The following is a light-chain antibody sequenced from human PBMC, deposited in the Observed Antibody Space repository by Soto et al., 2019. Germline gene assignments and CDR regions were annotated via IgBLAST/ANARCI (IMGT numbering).Light chain of an antibody. CDR2: DAS. Sequence: EIVMTQSPVTLSVSPGERATLSCRASQSVGSNLAWYQQKPGQAPRLLIYDASARATGIPARFSGSGSGTEFTLTISSLQSEDFAVYYCQQYNNWPPFTFGPGTKVDLK. CDR3: QQYNNWPPFT. V-gene: IGKV3-15*01. J-gene: IGKJ3*01. CDR1: QSVGSN.